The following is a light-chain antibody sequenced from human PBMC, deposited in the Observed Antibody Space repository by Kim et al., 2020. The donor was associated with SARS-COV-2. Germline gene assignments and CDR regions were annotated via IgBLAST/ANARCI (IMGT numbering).Light chain of an antibody. V-gene: IGKV1-5*03. CDR3: QQYNTYSQYT. J-gene: IGKJ2*01. Sequence: VWDSVTITCRASQSIGTYLAWYQQKPGKAPKLLIYKSSNLESGVPSRFSGSGSVTEFTLTISSLQPDDFATYYCQQYNTYSQYTFGQGTKLEI. CDR2: KSS. CDR1: QSIGTY.